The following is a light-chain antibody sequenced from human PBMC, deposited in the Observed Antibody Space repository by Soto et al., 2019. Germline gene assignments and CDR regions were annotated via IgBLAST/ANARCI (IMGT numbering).Light chain of an antibody. CDR1: QSISNY. CDR3: QQTYSPYVS. V-gene: IGKV1-39*01. CDR2: RSS. J-gene: IGKJ4*01. Sequence: DIQMSQSPSSLSASIGDSVTITCRASQSISNYLNWYQYKPGKAPKLVIFRSSTLQSGVPSRFSGRGSGTDFTLTISSLQPEDFATYFCQQTYSPYVSFGGGTRVEIK.